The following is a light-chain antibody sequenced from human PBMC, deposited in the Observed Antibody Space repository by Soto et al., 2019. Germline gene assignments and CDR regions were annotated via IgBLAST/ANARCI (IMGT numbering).Light chain of an antibody. J-gene: IGLJ3*02. CDR3: SSYAGSKTL. V-gene: IGLV2-8*01. CDR2: EVS. Sequence: QSALTQPLSASGSPGQSVTISCTGTSSDVGNYNYVSWYQQHPGKAPKLMIYEVSKRPSGVPDRFSGSKSGNTASLTVSGLQAEDEADYYCSSYAGSKTLFGRGTKVTVL. CDR1: SSDVGNYNY.